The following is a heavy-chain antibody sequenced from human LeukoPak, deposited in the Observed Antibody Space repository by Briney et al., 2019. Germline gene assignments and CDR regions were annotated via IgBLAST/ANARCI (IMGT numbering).Heavy chain of an antibody. Sequence: GASVTVSCKASGYTFTSYGISWVRQAPGQGLEWMGWISAYNGNTNYAQKFQGRVTMTTDTSTSTAYMELTSLRPDDTAVYYCARDRVTMIVVVGLSNAFDIWGQGTMVTVSS. J-gene: IGHJ3*02. CDR2: ISAYNGNT. V-gene: IGHV1-18*01. CDR3: ARDRVTMIVVVGLSNAFDI. CDR1: GYTFTSYG. D-gene: IGHD3-22*01.